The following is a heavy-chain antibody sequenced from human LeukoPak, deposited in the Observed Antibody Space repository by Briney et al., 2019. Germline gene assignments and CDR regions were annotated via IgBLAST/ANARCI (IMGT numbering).Heavy chain of an antibody. CDR1: GGSISSYY. V-gene: IGHV4-59*01. J-gene: IGHJ6*03. Sequence: PSGTLSLTCTVSGGSISSYYWSWIRQPPGKGLEWIGYIYYSGSTNYNPSLKSRVTISVDTSKNQFSLKLSSVTAADTAVYYCARVRDTAMDAYYYYYMDVWGKGTTVTVSS. CDR2: IYYSGST. CDR3: ARVRDTAMDAYYYYYMDV. D-gene: IGHD5-18*01.